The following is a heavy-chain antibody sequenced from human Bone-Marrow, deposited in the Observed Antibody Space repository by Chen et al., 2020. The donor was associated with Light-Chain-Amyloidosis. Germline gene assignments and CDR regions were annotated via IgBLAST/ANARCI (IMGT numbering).Heavy chain of an antibody. J-gene: IGHJ4*02. D-gene: IGHD2-15*01. V-gene: IGHV3-73*02. CDR2: VRNKDDNYAT. CDR1: GFSLSDSH. Sequence: EVQLVESGGGLVQPGGSLKLSCAASGFSLSDSHMHRCRQASGRGLEWVGHVRNKDDNYATAYAASVKGRFTISRDESKNMAYLQMNSLKTEDAAVYYCTRQTVSCHDYWGQGTLVTVSS. CDR3: TRQTVSCHDY.